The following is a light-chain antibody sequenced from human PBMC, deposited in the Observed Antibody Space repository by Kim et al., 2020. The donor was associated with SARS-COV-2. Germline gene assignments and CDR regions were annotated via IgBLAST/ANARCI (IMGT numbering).Light chain of an antibody. CDR2: QDN. J-gene: IGLJ2*01. Sequence: SVSPGQTASITCSGDKLGDTYASWYQQKPGQSPVLVIYQDNKRPSGIPERFSGSNSGNTATLTISGTQAMDEADYYCQAWDSSTVVFGGGTQLTVL. V-gene: IGLV3-1*01. CDR1: KLGDTY. CDR3: QAWDSSTVV.